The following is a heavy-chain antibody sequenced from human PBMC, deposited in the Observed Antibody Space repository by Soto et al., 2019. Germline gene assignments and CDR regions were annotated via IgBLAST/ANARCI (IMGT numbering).Heavy chain of an antibody. J-gene: IGHJ6*02. V-gene: IGHV3-30*18. Sequence: QVQLAESGGGVVQPGRSLRISCAASGFSFSNHGMQWVRQAPGKGLEWVAVISYDGNVKYYTDSVKGRFTISSDNSPSTLFLQRDRLRPEDAAVYYCAKDLKVSGGFHGSLNYYYGMDVLGQGTTVTVSS. CDR1: GFSFSNHG. D-gene: IGHD3-10*01. CDR3: AKDLKVSGGFHGSLNYYYGMDV. CDR2: ISYDGNVK.